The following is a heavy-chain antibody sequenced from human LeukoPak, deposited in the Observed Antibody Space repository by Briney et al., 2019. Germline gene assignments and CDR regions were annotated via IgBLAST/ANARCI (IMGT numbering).Heavy chain of an antibody. J-gene: IGHJ3*02. D-gene: IGHD3-10*01. CDR2: IYSGGST. V-gene: IGHV3-53*01. Sequence: GGSLRLSCAASGFTVSSNYMSWVGQAPGKGLEWVSVIYSGGSTYYADSVKGRFTISRDNSKNTLYLQVNSLRAEDTAVYYCASSQLLWFGEPKDDAFDIWGQGTMVTVSS. CDR3: ASSQLLWFGEPKDDAFDI. CDR1: GFTVSSNY.